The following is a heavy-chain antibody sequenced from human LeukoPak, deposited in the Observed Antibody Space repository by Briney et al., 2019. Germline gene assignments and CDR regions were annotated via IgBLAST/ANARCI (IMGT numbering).Heavy chain of an antibody. Sequence: ASEKVSCKASGYTFTGNYMHWVRRAPGQGLEWMGWINPNSGGTNYAQKFQGRVTMTRDTSIGTAYMELNRLRSDDTAVYYCARGSYDSSDFEYFHHWGQGTLVTVSS. J-gene: IGHJ1*01. CDR3: ARGSYDSSDFEYFHH. V-gene: IGHV1-2*02. D-gene: IGHD3-22*01. CDR2: INPNSGGT. CDR1: GYTFTGNY.